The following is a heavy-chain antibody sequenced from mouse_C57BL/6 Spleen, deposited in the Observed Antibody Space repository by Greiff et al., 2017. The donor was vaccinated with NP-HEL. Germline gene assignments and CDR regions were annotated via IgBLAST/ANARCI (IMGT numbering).Heavy chain of an antibody. D-gene: IGHD5-1*01. V-gene: IGHV2-2*01. Sequence: QVQLKQSGPGLVQPSQSLSITCTVSGFSLTSYGVHWVRQSPGKGLEWLGVIWSGGSTDYNAAFISRLSISKDNSKSQVFFKMNSLQADDTAIYYCARNLYLYAMDYWGQGTSVTVSS. CDR2: IWSGGST. CDR3: ARNLYLYAMDY. CDR1: GFSLTSYG. J-gene: IGHJ4*01.